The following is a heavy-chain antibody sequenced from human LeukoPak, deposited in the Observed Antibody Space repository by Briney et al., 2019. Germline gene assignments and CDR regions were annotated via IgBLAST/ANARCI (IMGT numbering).Heavy chain of an antibody. CDR2: IWYDGSNK. CDR3: AKQAAMAKGGYYYYYMDV. D-gene: IGHD5-18*01. CDR1: GFTFSSYG. J-gene: IGHJ6*03. V-gene: IGHV3-33*06. Sequence: GGSLRLSCAASGFTFSSYGMHWVRQAPGKGLEWVSAIWYDGSNKYYADSVKGRFTISRDNSKNTLYLQMNSLRAEDTAVYYCAKQAAMAKGGYYYYYMDVWGKGTTVTVSS.